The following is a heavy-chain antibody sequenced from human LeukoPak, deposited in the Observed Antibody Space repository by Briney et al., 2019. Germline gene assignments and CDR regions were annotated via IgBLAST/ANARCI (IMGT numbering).Heavy chain of an antibody. CDR3: AIYYGSGSYYKSDY. Sequence: PSETLSLTCAVYGRSFSVYYWSWSRQPPGKGLEWIGEINQSGSTNYNPSLKSRVTISIDTSENQFSLKLNSVTAAGTAVYYGAIYYGSGSYYKSDYWGQGTLVTVSS. V-gene: IGHV4-34*01. D-gene: IGHD3-10*01. CDR1: GRSFSVYY. CDR2: INQSGST. J-gene: IGHJ4*02.